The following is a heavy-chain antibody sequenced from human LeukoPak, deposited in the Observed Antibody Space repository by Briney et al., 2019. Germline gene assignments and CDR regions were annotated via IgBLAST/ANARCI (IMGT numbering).Heavy chain of an antibody. V-gene: IGHV3-21*01. D-gene: IGHD2-15*01. CDR2: ISSSISYI. Sequence: GGSLRLSCAASGFTFSSYTMNWVRQAPGKGLEWVSSISSSISYIYYADLVKGRLTISRDNAKNSLYLQMNSLRAEDTAVYYCARDPTPRYCSGGSCYTHYGMDVWGQGTTVTVSS. CDR1: GFTFSSYT. CDR3: ARDPTPRYCSGGSCYTHYGMDV. J-gene: IGHJ6*02.